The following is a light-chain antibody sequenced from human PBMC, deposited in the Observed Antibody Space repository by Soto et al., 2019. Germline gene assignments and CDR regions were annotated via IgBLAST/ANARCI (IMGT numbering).Light chain of an antibody. J-gene: IGKJ4*01. Sequence: EIVMTQSPATLSVSPGERATLSCRASQSVSSNLAWYQQKPGQAPRLLIYGASTRATGIPARFSGSGSGTEFPLTISSLQSEDFGVYYCQQYNNWPALTFGGGTKVEIK. CDR3: QQYNNWPALT. CDR1: QSVSSN. CDR2: GAS. V-gene: IGKV3-15*01.